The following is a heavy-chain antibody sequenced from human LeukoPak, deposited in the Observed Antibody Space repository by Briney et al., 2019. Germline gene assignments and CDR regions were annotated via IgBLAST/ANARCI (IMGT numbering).Heavy chain of an antibody. V-gene: IGHV4-34*01. D-gene: IGHD6-13*01. Sequence: SETLSLTCAVYGVSFSGYYWSWIRQPPGKGLEWIGEINHSGSTNYNPSLKSRVTISVDTSKSQFSLKLSSATAADTAVYYCAREGSSCFDYWGQGTLVTVSS. CDR1: GVSFSGYY. CDR2: INHSGST. J-gene: IGHJ4*02. CDR3: AREGSSCFDY.